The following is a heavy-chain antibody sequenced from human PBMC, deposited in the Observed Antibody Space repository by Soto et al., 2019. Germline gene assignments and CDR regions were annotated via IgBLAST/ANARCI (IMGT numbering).Heavy chain of an antibody. V-gene: IGHV5-51*01. Sequence: PGESLKISCKGSGYSFTSYWIGWVRQMPGKGLEWMGIIYPGDSDTRYSPSFQGQVTISADKSISTAYLQWSGLKASDTAMYYCARHAFEYGGNSGYFDLWGRGTLVTVYS. CDR3: ARHAFEYGGNSGYFDL. J-gene: IGHJ2*01. CDR2: IYPGDSDT. CDR1: GYSFTSYW. D-gene: IGHD4-17*01.